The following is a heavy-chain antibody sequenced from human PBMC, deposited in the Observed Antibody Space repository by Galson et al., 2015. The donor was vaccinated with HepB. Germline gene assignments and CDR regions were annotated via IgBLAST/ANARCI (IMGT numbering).Heavy chain of an antibody. V-gene: IGHV3-30-3*01. CDR3: AKSYYYDSSGHLDY. Sequence: SLRLSCAASGFTFSNYAMHWVRQAPGKGLEWVSVISYDGSNKYYADSVKGRYTISRDNSKNTLYLQMNSLRAEDTAVYYCAKSYYYDSSGHLDYWGQGTLVTVSS. D-gene: IGHD3-22*01. J-gene: IGHJ4*02. CDR1: GFTFSNYA. CDR2: ISYDGSNK.